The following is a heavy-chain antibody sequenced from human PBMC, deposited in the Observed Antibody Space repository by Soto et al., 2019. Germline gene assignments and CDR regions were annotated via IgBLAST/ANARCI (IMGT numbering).Heavy chain of an antibody. D-gene: IGHD4-17*01. CDR3: ARTRTTYKTALDY. CDR2: ISSSSGTI. J-gene: IGHJ4*02. Sequence: GGSLRLSCVASGFSFSSYSMNWVRQAPGKGLEWVSYISSSSGTIYHADSVKGRFTISRDNAKNSLYLQMNSLRDEDTAVYYCARTRTTYKTALDYWGQGXLVTVYS. V-gene: IGHV3-48*02. CDR1: GFSFSSYS.